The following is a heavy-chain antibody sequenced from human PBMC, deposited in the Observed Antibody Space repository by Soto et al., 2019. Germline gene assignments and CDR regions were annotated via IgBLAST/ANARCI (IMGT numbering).Heavy chain of an antibody. CDR3: ARDGGLRFIRNWFDP. CDR1: GFTFSSYA. Sequence: WGSLRLSCAASGFTFSSYAMHWVRQAPGKGLEWVAVISYDGSNKYYADSVKGRFTISRDNSKNTLYLQMNSLRAEDTAVYYCARDGGLRFIRNWFDPRGQGTLVTVSS. V-gene: IGHV3-30-3*01. J-gene: IGHJ5*02. D-gene: IGHD4-17*01. CDR2: ISYDGSNK.